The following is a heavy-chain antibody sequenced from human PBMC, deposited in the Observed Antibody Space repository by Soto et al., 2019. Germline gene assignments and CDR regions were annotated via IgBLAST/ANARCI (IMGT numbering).Heavy chain of an antibody. V-gene: IGHV3-23*01. D-gene: IGHD6-13*01. CDR2: ISGSGGST. CDR1: GFTFSSYA. J-gene: IGHJ4*02. CDR3: AKDNTYSSSWYGTFDY. Sequence: GGSLRLSCAASGFTFSSYAMSWVRQAPGKGLEWVSAISGSGGSTYYADSVKGRFTISRDNSKNTLYLQMNSLRAEDTAVYYCAKDNTYSSSWYGTFDYWGQGTLVTVSS.